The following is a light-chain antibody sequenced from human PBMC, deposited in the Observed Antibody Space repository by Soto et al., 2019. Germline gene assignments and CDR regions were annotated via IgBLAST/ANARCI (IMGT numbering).Light chain of an antibody. CDR2: GAS. CDR1: QSVTSTY. Sequence: EIVLTQSPGTLSLSPGERATLSCRASQSVTSTYLAWYQQKPGQAPRLLIYGASSRATGIPDRFSGSGSGTYFTLTISRLEPEDFAVYYWQHDGSSVWGTFGQGTKLEIK. CDR3: QHDGSSVWGT. V-gene: IGKV3-20*01. J-gene: IGKJ2*01.